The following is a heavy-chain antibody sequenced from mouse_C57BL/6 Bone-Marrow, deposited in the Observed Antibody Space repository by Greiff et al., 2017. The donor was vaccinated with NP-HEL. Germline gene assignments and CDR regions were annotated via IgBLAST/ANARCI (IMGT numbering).Heavy chain of an antibody. D-gene: IGHD1-1*01. J-gene: IGHJ2*01. CDR2: INPSSGYT. CDR3: SYYNGRRRGDD. CDR1: GYTFTSYW. V-gene: IGHV1-7*01. Sequence: QVQLQQSGAELAKPGASVKLSCKASGYTFTSYWMHWVKQRPGQGLEWIGYINPSSGYTKYNQKFKDKATLTADKSSSTAYMQLSSLTYEDSAVYYCSYYNGRRRGDDWGQGTTLTVSS.